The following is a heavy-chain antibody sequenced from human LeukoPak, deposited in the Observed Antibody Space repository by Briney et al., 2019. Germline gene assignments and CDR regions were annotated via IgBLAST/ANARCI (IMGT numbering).Heavy chain of an antibody. J-gene: IGHJ4*02. D-gene: IGHD3-10*02. CDR1: GDTFSATA. CDR3: ARGVRRETSEFDS. V-gene: IGHV1-69*13. Sequence: SVKVPCKASGDTFSATAISWVRQAPGQGLEWMGGIIPSWRTTNYAEQFQGRVTITADASTTAAYMELSSLTFEDTAVYYCARGVRRETSEFDSWGQGTLVIVSS. CDR2: IIPSWRTT.